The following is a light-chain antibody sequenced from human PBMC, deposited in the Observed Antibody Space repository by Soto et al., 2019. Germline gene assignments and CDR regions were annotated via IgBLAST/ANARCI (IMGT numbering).Light chain of an antibody. CDR3: SSYTSGSALYV. CDR2: EAT. Sequence: QSALTQPASVSGSPGQSITISCTGTSGDVGTYDLVSWYQHHPGAAPKLMVYEATRRPSGISNRFSGSKSGNTASLTISGLQAEDEADYYCSSYTSGSALYVFGTGTKLTVL. J-gene: IGLJ1*01. CDR1: SGDVGTYDL. V-gene: IGLV2-14*02.